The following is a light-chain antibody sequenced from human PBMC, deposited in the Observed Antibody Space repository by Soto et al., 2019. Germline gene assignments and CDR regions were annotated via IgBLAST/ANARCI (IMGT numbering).Light chain of an antibody. J-gene: IGKJ2*01. V-gene: IGKV3-20*01. CDR3: QQYGSSPYT. CDR2: GAS. Sequence: EIVLTQSPGTLPLSPGERATLSCRASQSVSSSYLAWYQQKPGQAPRLLIYGASSRATGIPDRFSGSGSGTDFTLTISRLEPEDFAVYYCQQYGSSPYTFDQGTKLEIK. CDR1: QSVSSSY.